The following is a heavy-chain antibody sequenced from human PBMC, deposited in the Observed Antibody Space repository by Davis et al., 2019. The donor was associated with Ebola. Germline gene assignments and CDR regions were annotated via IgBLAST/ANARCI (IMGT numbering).Heavy chain of an antibody. CDR1: GFTFKNYW. D-gene: IGHD1-1*01. CDR3: GREDQYNTFDY. V-gene: IGHV3-7*01. CDR2: INQDGSEK. J-gene: IGHJ4*02. Sequence: PGGSLRLSCIVSGFTFKNYWMSWVRQAPGKGLEWVANINQDGSEKYYVDSVKGRFTISRDNLENSLYLQINSLRAEDTAVYYCGREDQYNTFDYWGQGTLVTVSS.